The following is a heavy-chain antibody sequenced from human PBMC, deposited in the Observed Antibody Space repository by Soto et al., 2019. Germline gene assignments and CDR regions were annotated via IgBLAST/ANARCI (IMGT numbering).Heavy chain of an antibody. CDR2: MYISGST. CDR3: ASDQINQNVFDF. J-gene: IGHJ3*01. Sequence: QMQLQESGPGLVKPSETLSLTCSVAGVSISGYYWTWIRQTAGKGLEWIGRMYISGSTNYNPSLKSRATMSIDTSKNYFSLKLRSVTAADTAVYYCASDQINQNVFDFWGQGTMFTDSS. V-gene: IGHV4-4*07. CDR1: GVSISGYY.